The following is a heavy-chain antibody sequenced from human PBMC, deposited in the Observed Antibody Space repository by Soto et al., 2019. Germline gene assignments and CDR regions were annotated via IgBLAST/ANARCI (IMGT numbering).Heavy chain of an antibody. J-gene: IGHJ4*02. D-gene: IGHD3-10*01. V-gene: IGHV4-59*01. Sequence: PSETLSLTCTVSDDSISSYYWSWIRQVPGKGLEWIGYTHYTGSTNYNPSLKSRVTMSVDTSKNQFSLRLTSVTAADTAVYYFATYGSGIFFDYWGQGTQVTVSS. CDR1: DDSISSYY. CDR2: THYTGST. CDR3: ATYGSGIFFDY.